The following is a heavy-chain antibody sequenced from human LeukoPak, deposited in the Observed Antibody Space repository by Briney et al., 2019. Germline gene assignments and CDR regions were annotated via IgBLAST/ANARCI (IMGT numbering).Heavy chain of an antibody. D-gene: IGHD5-24*01. J-gene: IGHJ4*02. CDR1: GFTFSLYG. CDR2: IVGRGDRT. Sequence: QSGGSLRLSCAVSGFTFSLYGMSWVRQAPGKGLEWVSNIVGRGDRTWYADSVKGRFTISRDNSKNTVYLQMNSLRAEDTAMYYCAKDHVAGDGFLLFDYWGQGSLVAVSS. CDR3: AKDHVAGDGFLLFDY. V-gene: IGHV3-23*01.